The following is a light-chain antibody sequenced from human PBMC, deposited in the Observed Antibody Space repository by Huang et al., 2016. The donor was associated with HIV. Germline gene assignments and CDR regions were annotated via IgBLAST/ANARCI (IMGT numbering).Light chain of an antibody. V-gene: IGKV2-28*01. J-gene: IGKJ2*01. CDR1: QSLLQDKGNTY. Sequence: DIVMTQSPLSLPVTPGEPASISCRSSQSLLQDKGNTYLDWYLQKPGQSPQLLIYMAVYRASGVPDRFSGSGSGTDFTMKISRVEAEDFGVYYCMQALQTPYTFGQGTKLEIK. CDR2: MAV. CDR3: MQALQTPYT.